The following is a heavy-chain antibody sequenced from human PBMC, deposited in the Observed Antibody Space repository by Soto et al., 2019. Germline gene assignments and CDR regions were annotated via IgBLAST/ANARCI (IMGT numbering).Heavy chain of an antibody. CDR3: AKDRVGCTKGVCYRWFDP. CDR1: GFTFSSYA. D-gene: IGHD2-8*01. V-gene: IGHV3-23*01. CDR2: ISGSGGST. Sequence: EVQLLESGGGLVQPGGSLRLSCAASGFTFSSYAMSWVRQAPGKGLEWVSAISGSGGSTYYADSVKGRFTISRDNSKNTLYLQMNSLRAEDTAVYYCAKDRVGCTKGVCYRWFDPWGQGTLVTVSS. J-gene: IGHJ5*02.